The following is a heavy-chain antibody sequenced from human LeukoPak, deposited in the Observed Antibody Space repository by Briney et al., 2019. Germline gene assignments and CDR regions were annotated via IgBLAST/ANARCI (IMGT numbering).Heavy chain of an antibody. CDR1: GFTFSSYA. D-gene: IGHD4-17*01. CDR3: AKAVTTRYFDY. J-gene: IGHJ4*02. Sequence: TGGSLRLSCAASGFTFSSYAMNWVRQAPGKGLEWVSVISGSGGGTYYADSVKGRFTISRDNSNNTLYLQMNRLRAEDTAVYYCAKAVTTRYFDYWGQGTLVTVSS. V-gene: IGHV3-23*01. CDR2: ISGSGGGT.